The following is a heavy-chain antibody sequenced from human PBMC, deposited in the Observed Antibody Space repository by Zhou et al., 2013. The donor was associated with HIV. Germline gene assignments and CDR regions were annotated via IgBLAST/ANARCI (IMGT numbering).Heavy chain of an antibody. Sequence: QVHLVQSGAEVKKPGSSVKVSCNVSGGTFTSYAISWVRQGPGQGLEWMGGIILRLGEPHYAEKYRDRLTIVADDSTRTVYMEMTRLTSDDTAVYYCAREVVTAVSAGGDFWGQGTRVTVSP. CDR1: GGTFTSYA. CDR3: AREVVTAVSAGGDF. D-gene: IGHD2-21*02. J-gene: IGHJ4*02. V-gene: IGHV1-69*11. CDR2: IILRLGEP.